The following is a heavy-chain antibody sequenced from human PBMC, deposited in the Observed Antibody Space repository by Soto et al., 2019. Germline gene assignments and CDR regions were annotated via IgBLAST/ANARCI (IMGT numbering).Heavy chain of an antibody. CDR1: GYSFTSYW. Sequence: GESLKISCKGSGYSFTSYWIGWVRQMPGKGLEWMGIIHPGDSDTRYSPSFQGQVTISADKSISTAYLQWSSLKASDTAMYYCASTIAAAGTDYYYYYGMDVWGQGTTVTVSS. J-gene: IGHJ6*02. CDR3: ASTIAAAGTDYYYYYGMDV. V-gene: IGHV5-51*01. CDR2: IHPGDSDT. D-gene: IGHD6-13*01.